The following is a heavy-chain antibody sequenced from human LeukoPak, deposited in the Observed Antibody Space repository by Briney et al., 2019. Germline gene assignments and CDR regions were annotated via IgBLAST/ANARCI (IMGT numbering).Heavy chain of an antibody. V-gene: IGHV1-46*01. CDR2: INPSGGST. CDR1: GYTFTSYD. CDR3: ARARAVVVVAATLFDY. J-gene: IGHJ4*02. D-gene: IGHD2-15*01. Sequence: ASVKVSCKASGYTFTSYDINWVRQAPGQGLEWMGIINPSGGSTSYAQKFQGRVTMTRDTSTSTVYMELSSLRYEDTAVYYCARARAVVVVAATLFDYWGQGTLVTVSS.